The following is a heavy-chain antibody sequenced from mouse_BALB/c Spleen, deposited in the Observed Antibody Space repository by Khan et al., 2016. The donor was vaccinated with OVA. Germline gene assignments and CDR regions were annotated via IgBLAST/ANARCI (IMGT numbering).Heavy chain of an antibody. CDR3: TRNGFGNYESWDY. CDR2: IYPGNSAT. D-gene: IGHD2-1*01. Sequence: VQLKESGTVLARPGASVKMSCKGSGYTFTNYWMHWVKQRPGQGLEWIGVIYPGNSATNNNQKFKGKAKLTAVTSTSTAYMELNSLTNEDSAVYYCTRNGFGNYESWDYWGQGTTLTVSS. CDR1: GYTFTNYW. J-gene: IGHJ2*01. V-gene: IGHV1-5*01.